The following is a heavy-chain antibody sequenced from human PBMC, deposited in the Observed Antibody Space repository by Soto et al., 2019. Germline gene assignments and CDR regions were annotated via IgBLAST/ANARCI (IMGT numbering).Heavy chain of an antibody. V-gene: IGHV4-59*12. D-gene: IGHD3-22*01. CDR3: ARTYDSNGYANEFDS. CDR1: GRSITSYY. Sequence: QVVLQESGPGLVKPSETLSLTCSVSGRSITSYYWSWVRQPPGKGLEWIGYIYDKGITSQNPSLKSRVTMSADTSQNQFSLKLPSVTGADTAVYYCARTYDSNGYANEFDSWGQGILVTVTS. J-gene: IGHJ4*02. CDR2: IYDKGIT.